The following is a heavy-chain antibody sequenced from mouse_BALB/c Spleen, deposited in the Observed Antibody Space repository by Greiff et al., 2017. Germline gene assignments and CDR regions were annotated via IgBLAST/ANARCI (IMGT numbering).Heavy chain of an antibody. CDR2: ISSGSSTI. J-gene: IGHJ2*01. V-gene: IGHV5-17*02. Sequence: EVQRVESGGGLVQPGGSRKLSCAASGFTFSSFGMHWVRQAPEKGLEWVAYISSGSSTIYYADTVKGRFTISRDNPKNTLFLQMTSLRSEDTAMYYCARAPYYGSPDYWGQGTTLTVSS. CDR3: ARAPYYGSPDY. CDR1: GFTFSSFG. D-gene: IGHD1-1*01.